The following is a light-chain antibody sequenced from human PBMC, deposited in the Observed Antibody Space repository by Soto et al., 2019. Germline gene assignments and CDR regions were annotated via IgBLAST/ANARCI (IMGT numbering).Light chain of an antibody. CDR2: AAS. V-gene: IGKV1-39*01. Sequence: DIQMTQSPSSLSASVGDRVTITCRASQSISSYLNWYQQKPGKAPKLLIYAASSLQSGVPSRFSGSGSGTDFTVTISSLRPEDFATYYCQQSYSTPRITFGQGTRLEIK. J-gene: IGKJ5*01. CDR3: QQSYSTPRIT. CDR1: QSISSY.